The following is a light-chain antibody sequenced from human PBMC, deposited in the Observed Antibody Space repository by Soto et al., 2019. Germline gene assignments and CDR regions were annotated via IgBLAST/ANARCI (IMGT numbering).Light chain of an antibody. V-gene: IGKV1-39*01. CDR3: QKSYTIPWT. J-gene: IGKJ1*01. CDR2: AGS. Sequence: DIQVTQSPPSLSASVGDRVTITCRASQPISSHLNWFQQKPGKAPRLLIYAGSRLLGGVPLRFSASESGTDSTLTISSLQPEDFATYFCQKSYTIPWTFGLGTKVDI. CDR1: QPISSH.